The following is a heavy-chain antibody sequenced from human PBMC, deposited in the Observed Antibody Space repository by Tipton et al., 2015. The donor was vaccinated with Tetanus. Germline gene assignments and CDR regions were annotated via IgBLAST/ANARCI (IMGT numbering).Heavy chain of an antibody. Sequence: TLSLTCTVSGGSISDKKYYWGWIRQPPGKGLEWIASIYFEGSTYYSPSLKSRRTIDVDTSQNLFSLRLTSVTAADTAVYYCARHLYGYWFDPWGQGALVTVSS. J-gene: IGHJ5*02. CDR3: ARHLYGYWFDP. D-gene: IGHD2/OR15-2a*01. CDR2: IYFEGST. CDR1: GGSISDKKYY. V-gene: IGHV4-39*02.